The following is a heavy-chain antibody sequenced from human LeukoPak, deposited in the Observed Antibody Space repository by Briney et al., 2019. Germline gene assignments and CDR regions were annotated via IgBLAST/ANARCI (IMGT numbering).Heavy chain of an antibody. CDR2: IKQDGSEK. CDR1: GFTVSSNY. V-gene: IGHV3-7*01. CDR3: VRDVLYYYGAERLFWFDP. Sequence: GGSLRLSCAASGFTVSSNYMSWVRQAPGKGLEWVAKIKQDGSEKYYVDSVKGRFTISRDNAKNSMYLLMNSLRVEDTAVYYCVRDVLYYYGAERLFWFDPWGQGTLVTVSS. D-gene: IGHD3-10*01. J-gene: IGHJ5*02.